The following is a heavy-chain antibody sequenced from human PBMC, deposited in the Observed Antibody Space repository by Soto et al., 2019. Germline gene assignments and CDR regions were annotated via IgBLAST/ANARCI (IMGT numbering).Heavy chain of an antibody. Sequence: SETLSLTCSVSGASINNFAYYWGWIRQPPGKGLEWIGTVYYNENTYYNPSLRSRVAISVDTAKNQFSLNLRSVTAADTAVYFCARRERYYGSPGWFDPWGQGTLVTVSS. D-gene: IGHD3-10*01. V-gene: IGHV4-39*01. CDR2: VYYNENT. CDR1: GASINNFAYY. J-gene: IGHJ5*01. CDR3: ARRERYYGSPGWFDP.